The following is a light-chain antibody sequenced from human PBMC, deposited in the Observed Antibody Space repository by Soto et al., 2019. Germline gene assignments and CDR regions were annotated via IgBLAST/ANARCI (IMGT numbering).Light chain of an antibody. J-gene: IGKJ4*01. CDR2: GAS. CDR1: QSVRSN. V-gene: IGKV3-15*01. Sequence: EIVMTQSPATLSVSPGERATLSCRAGQSVRSNLAWYQQKFGQSPRLLIYGASTRATGLPARFSGSGSGTEFTLTISSLQSEDFAVYYCQQYNEWPLSFGGGTKVEI. CDR3: QQYNEWPLS.